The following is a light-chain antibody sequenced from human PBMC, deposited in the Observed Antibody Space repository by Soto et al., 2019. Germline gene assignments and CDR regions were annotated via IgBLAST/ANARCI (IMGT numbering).Light chain of an antibody. J-gene: IGKJ2*01. Sequence: EIVLTQSPATLSLSPGERATLSCRASQSVSSYLAWYQQKPGQAPRLLIYDASNRATGIPARFSGSGSGTDFTLTISSLVPEDFAVYYCQQRSNWPPYTFGQGNKLEIK. V-gene: IGKV3-11*01. CDR1: QSVSSY. CDR3: QQRSNWPPYT. CDR2: DAS.